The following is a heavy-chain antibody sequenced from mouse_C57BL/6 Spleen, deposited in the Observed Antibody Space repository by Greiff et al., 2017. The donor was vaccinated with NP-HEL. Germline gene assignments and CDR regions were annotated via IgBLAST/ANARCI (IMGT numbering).Heavy chain of an antibody. J-gene: IGHJ4*01. Sequence: VQLKESGPGLVKPSQSLSLTCSVTGYSITSGYYWNWIRQFPGNKLEWMGYISYDGSNNYNPSLKNRISITRDTSKNQFFLKLNSVTTEDTATYYCARNDYDRHYYAMDYWGQGTSVTVSS. CDR2: ISYDGSN. D-gene: IGHD2-4*01. CDR3: ARNDYDRHYYAMDY. V-gene: IGHV3-6*01. CDR1: GYSITSGYY.